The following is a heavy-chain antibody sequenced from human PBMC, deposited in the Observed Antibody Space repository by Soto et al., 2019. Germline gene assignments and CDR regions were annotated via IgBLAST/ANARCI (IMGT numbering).Heavy chain of an antibody. V-gene: IGHV1-69*01. J-gene: IGHJ3*02. D-gene: IGHD4-17*01. CDR2: IIPIFGTA. CDR1: GGTFSSYA. Sequence: QVQLVQSGAEVKKPGSSVKVSCKASGGTFSSYAISWVRQAPGQGLERMGGIIPIFGTANYAQKFQGRVTITADESTSTAYMELSSLRSEDTAVYYCARENGRLRDYGDYWHNDAFDIWGQGTMVTVSS. CDR3: ARENGRLRDYGDYWHNDAFDI.